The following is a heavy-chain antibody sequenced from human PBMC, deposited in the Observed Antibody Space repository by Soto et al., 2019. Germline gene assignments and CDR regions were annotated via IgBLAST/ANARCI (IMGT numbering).Heavy chain of an antibody. J-gene: IGHJ4*02. CDR2: ITSGSDYI. Sequence: GGSLRLSCAASGFTFSSYTMNWVRQAPGKGLEWVAFITSGSDYIYYADSVKGRSTISRDDANNSLFLQMSSLRAEDTAVYYCTREHVVTIFRRGQRGSFDNWSQGTLVTVSS. V-gene: IGHV3-21*01. D-gene: IGHD3-9*01. CDR3: TREHVVTIFRRGQRGSFDN. CDR1: GFTFSSYT.